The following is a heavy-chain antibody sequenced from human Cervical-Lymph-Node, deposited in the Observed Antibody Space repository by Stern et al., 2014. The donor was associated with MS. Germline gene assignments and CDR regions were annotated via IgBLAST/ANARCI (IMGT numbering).Heavy chain of an antibody. D-gene: IGHD2-15*01. J-gene: IGHJ6*02. CDR2: ISNDGNEK. Sequence: VQLVQSGGGAVQPGRSLRLSCAASGFTLRSYGMHWVRQAPGKGLEWVAVISNDGNEKYYAYSVKGRFTISRDNSKNTLYLQMNSLRTEDTAMYYCAKDRLFCSGGGCYAMDVWGQGTTVTVSS. CDR3: AKDRLFCSGGGCYAMDV. V-gene: IGHV3-30*18. CDR1: GFTLRSYG.